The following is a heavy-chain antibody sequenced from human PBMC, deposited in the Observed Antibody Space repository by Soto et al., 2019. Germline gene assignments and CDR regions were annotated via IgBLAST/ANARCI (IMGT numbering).Heavy chain of an antibody. CDR3: ASRRVLWFGGSWFDP. CDR2: INHSGST. D-gene: IGHD3-10*01. Sequence: QVQLQQWGAGLLKPSETLSLTCAVYGGSFSGYYWSWIRQPLGKGLEWIGEINHSGSTNYNPSLKSRVTISVDTSKNQFSLKLSSVTAADTAVYYCASRRVLWFGGSWFDPWGQGTLVTVSS. V-gene: IGHV4-34*01. CDR1: GGSFSGYY. J-gene: IGHJ5*02.